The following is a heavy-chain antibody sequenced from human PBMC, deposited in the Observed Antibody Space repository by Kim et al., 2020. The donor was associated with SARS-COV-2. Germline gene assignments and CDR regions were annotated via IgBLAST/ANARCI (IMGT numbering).Heavy chain of an antibody. CDR3: ARDRPVAVAGSYGY. D-gene: IGHD6-19*01. CDR2: ISAYNGNT. CDR1: GYTFTSYG. Sequence: ASVKVSCKASGYTFTSYGISWVRQAPGQGLEWMGWISAYNGNTNYAQKLQGRVTMTTDTSTSTAYMELRSLRSDDTAVYYCARDRPVAVAGSYGYWGQGTLVTVSS. J-gene: IGHJ4*02. V-gene: IGHV1-18*01.